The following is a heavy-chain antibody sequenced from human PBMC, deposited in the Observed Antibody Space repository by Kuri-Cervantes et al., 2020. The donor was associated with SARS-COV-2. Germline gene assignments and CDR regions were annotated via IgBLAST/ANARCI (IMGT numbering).Heavy chain of an antibody. CDR3: ARVPNVVPAAIGGGY. V-gene: IGHV3-21*01. CDR2: ISSSSSYI. D-gene: IGHD2-2*02. CDR1: GFTFSSYS. Sequence: GGSLRLSCAASGFTFSSYSMNWVRQAPGKGLEWVSSISSSSSYIYYADSVKGRFTISRDNAKNSLYLQMNSLRAEDTAVYYCARVPNVVPAAIGGGYWGQGTLVTVSS. J-gene: IGHJ4*02.